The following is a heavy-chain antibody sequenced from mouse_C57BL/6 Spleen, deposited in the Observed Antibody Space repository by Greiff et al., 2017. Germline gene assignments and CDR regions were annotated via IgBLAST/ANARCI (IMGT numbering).Heavy chain of an antibody. CDR2: IYPGDGDT. J-gene: IGHJ2*01. D-gene: IGHD1-1*01. CDR1: GYAFSSYW. Sequence: VQLQQSGAELVKPRASVKISCKASGYAFSSYWMNWVKQRPGKGLEWIGQIYPGDGDTNYNGKFKGKATLTADKSSSTAYMQLSSLTSEDAAVYFCARSVYYYGSSSYYFDYWGQGTTLTVSS. CDR3: ARSVYYYGSSSYYFDY. V-gene: IGHV1-80*01.